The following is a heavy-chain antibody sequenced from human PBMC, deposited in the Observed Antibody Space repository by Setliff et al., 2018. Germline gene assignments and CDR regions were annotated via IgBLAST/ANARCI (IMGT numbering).Heavy chain of an antibody. CDR2: INQSGNT. CDR1: GGSFSDYY. CDR3: ARDRTAYSYGLDV. V-gene: IGHV4-34*10. Sequence: PSETLSLTCTVYGGSFSDYYWGWIRQSPGKRPEWIAEINQSGNTNYNPSLNSRVSVSVDTPTDQFSLNLKSVTAADTAVYYCARDRTAYSYGLDVWGQGTTVTVS. J-gene: IGHJ6*02. D-gene: IGHD5-18*01.